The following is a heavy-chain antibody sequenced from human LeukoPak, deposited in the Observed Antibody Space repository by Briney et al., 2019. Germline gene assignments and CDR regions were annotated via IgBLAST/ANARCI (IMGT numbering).Heavy chain of an antibody. CDR1: GFTFSSYG. Sequence: GGSLRLSCAASGFTFSSYGMHWVRQAPGKGLEWVAVISYDGSNKYYADSVKGRFTISRDNSKNTLYLQMNSLRAEDTAVYYCARLHPYYGYFEGGLFDYWGQGTLVTVSS. D-gene: IGHD3-10*01. CDR3: ARLHPYYGYFEGGLFDY. CDR2: ISYDGSNK. V-gene: IGHV3-30*03. J-gene: IGHJ4*02.